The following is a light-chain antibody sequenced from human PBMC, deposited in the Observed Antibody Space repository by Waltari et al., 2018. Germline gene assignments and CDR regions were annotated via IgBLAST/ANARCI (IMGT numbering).Light chain of an antibody. V-gene: IGLV1-47*01. J-gene: IGLJ2*01. Sequence: QSVLTQPPSASGTPGQRVTLSCSGSSSNIGSNYVYWYLQLPGTAPKLLLYRNNPRPSGVADRFSGCKSGTEAAPAISWLRSEDEADDYCAGWDDRLSGVVFGGGTKLTVL. CDR1: SSNIGSNY. CDR2: RNN. CDR3: AGWDDRLSGVV.